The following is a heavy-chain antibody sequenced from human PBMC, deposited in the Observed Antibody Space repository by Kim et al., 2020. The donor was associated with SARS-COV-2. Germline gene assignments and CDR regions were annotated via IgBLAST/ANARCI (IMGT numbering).Heavy chain of an antibody. CDR2: INGDGLA. D-gene: IGHD2-15*01. J-gene: IGHJ6*02. CDR3: ANDEGYPNGLGD. Sequence: GGSLRLSCTASGFSVTSTDMSWVRQAPGKGLEWVSVINGDGLAYNADSVKGRFIISRDNSKNTLHLQLNILRVEDTAVYFCANDEGYPNGLGDWGQGTTVTVS. CDR1: GFSVTSTD. V-gene: IGHV3-66*01.